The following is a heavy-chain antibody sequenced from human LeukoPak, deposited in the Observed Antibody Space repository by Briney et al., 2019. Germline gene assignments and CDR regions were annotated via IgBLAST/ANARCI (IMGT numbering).Heavy chain of an antibody. CDR1: GGSFSGYY. CDR2: IYYSGST. Sequence: SETLSLTCAVYGGSFSGYYWSWIRQHPGKGLEWIGYIYYSGSTYYNPSLKSRVTISVDTSKNQFSLKLSSVTAADTAVYYCARLAYCGGDCYPFDYWGQGTLVTVSS. D-gene: IGHD2-21*02. J-gene: IGHJ4*02. V-gene: IGHV4-31*11. CDR3: ARLAYCGGDCYPFDY.